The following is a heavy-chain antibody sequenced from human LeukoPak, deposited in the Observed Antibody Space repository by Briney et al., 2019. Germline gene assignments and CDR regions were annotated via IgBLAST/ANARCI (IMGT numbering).Heavy chain of an antibody. CDR1: GFTFSSYG. D-gene: IGHD3-22*01. Sequence: GGTLRLSCAASGFTFSSYGMSWVRQAPGKGLEWVSAISGSGGSTYYADSVKGRFTISRDNSKNTLYLQMNSLRAEDTAVYYCARDDYDSSGGGGYWGQGTLVTVSS. V-gene: IGHV3-23*01. CDR3: ARDDYDSSGGGGY. J-gene: IGHJ4*02. CDR2: ISGSGGST.